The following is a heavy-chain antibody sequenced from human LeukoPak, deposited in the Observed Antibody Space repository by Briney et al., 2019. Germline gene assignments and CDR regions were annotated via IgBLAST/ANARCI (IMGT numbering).Heavy chain of an antibody. D-gene: IGHD3-22*01. V-gene: IGHV3-33*01. CDR3: ARDERGYYDSSGFFGAIDY. J-gene: IGHJ4*02. Sequence: PGGSLRLSCAASGFTFNSYAMHWVRQAPGKGLEWVAFILYDGSNKYYADSVKGRFTVSRDNCQNTLYLQMNSLRVEDTAVYYCARDERGYYDSSGFFGAIDYWGQGAQVTVSS. CDR1: GFTFNSYA. CDR2: ILYDGSNK.